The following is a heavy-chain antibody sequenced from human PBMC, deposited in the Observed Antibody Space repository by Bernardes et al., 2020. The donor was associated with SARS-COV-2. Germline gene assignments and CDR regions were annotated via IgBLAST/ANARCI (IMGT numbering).Heavy chain of an antibody. CDR3: ARHSAPVLLTPIGSWFDP. Sequence: SETLSLTCTVSGGSISGYFWSWIRQPPGEELEWIGYIYYSESTTYTPSLKSRVTLSVDTSKNQFSLKLSSVTAADTAGYYCARHSAPVLLTPIGSWFDPWGQGTLVTVS. J-gene: IGHJ5*02. D-gene: IGHD2-21*02. V-gene: IGHV4-59*08. CDR1: GGSISGYF. CDR2: IYYSEST.